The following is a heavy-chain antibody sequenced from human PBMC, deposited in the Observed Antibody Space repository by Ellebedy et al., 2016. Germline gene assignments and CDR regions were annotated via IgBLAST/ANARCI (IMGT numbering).Heavy chain of an antibody. D-gene: IGHD4-17*01. CDR1: GFTFGNFF. CDR2: ISGDGDTI. J-gene: IGHJ4*02. Sequence: GGSLRLXXVASGFTFGNFFMSWVRQAPGGGLEWISTISGDGDTIVSADSVKGRFTISRDNAKNSVYLRMNNLRVEDTAVYYCRQGHYADLWGQGTLVTVSS. CDR3: RQGHYADL. V-gene: IGHV3-23*01.